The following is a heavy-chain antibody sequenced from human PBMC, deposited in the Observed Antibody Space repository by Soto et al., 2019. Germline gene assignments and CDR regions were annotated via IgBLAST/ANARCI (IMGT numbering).Heavy chain of an antibody. J-gene: IGHJ5*02. Sequence: PGGSLRLSCAASGFTFSSYAMHWVRQAPGKGLEWVAVISYDGSNKYYADSVKGRFTISRDNSKNTLYLQMNSLRAEDTAVYYCARDASGTMAMVTTRPDLWGQGTLVTVSS. CDR2: ISYDGSNK. CDR3: ARDASGTMAMVTTRPDL. V-gene: IGHV3-30-3*01. CDR1: GFTFSSYA. D-gene: IGHD4-17*01.